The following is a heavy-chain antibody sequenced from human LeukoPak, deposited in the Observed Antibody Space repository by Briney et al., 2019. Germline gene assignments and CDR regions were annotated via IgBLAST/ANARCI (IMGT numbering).Heavy chain of an antibody. CDR2: MNPSGST. V-gene: IGHV4-34*01. CDR3: ARGRQDVTMMVVVMTGVSYYLDV. CDR1: GGSFSGYY. J-gene: IGHJ6*03. D-gene: IGHD3-22*01. Sequence: SETLSLTCAVYGGSFSGYYWTWIRQTPGKGLEWIGEMNPSGSTNYNPSLKSRVSISVDTSKNQFSLNLSSVTAADTAVYYCARGRQDVTMMVVVMTGVSYYLDVWGKGTTVTVS.